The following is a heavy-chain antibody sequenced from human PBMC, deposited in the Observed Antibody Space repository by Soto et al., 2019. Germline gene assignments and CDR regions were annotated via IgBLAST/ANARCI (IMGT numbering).Heavy chain of an antibody. CDR2: IKPESSDI. CDR3: AIEKVGPTSVHVFDI. CDR1: GFSFTSYW. V-gene: IGHV3-7*02. J-gene: IGHJ3*02. Sequence: LRLSCAASGFSFTSYWLGWVRQAPGKGLEWVANIKPESSDIFYVDSVKGRFTISRDNAKNSLYLQMNSLRAEDTAVYYCAIEKVGPTSVHVFDIWGQGTMVTVSS. D-gene: IGHD1-26*01.